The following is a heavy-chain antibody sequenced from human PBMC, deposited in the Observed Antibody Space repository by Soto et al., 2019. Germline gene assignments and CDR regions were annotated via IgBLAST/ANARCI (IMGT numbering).Heavy chain of an antibody. V-gene: IGHV1-69*12. J-gene: IGHJ6*02. CDR3: ARPPTMIRYGRDV. CDR2: IIPIFGTA. CDR1: GGTFSSYA. Sequence: QVQLVQSGAEVKKPGSSVKVSCKASGGTFSSYAISWVRQAPGQGLEWRGGIIPIFGTANYAQKFQGRVTITADESTSRSYMDLTRLRSEDTAVYYYARPPTMIRYGRDVGRQGPTVNVS. D-gene: IGHD3-16*01.